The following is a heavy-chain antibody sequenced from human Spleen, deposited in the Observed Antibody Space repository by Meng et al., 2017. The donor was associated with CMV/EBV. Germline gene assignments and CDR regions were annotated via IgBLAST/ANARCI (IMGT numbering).Heavy chain of an antibody. V-gene: IGHV3-7*01. CDR1: GFTFSTYW. CDR3: AKEGSRAH. CDR2: IKQDGSEK. D-gene: IGHD3-10*01. J-gene: IGHJ4*02. Sequence: GGSLRLSCAASGFTFSTYWMSWVRQAPGKGLEWVANIKQDGSEKYYADSVKGRFTISRDNSKNTLYLQMNSLRAEDTAVYYCAKEGSRAHWGQGTLVTVSS.